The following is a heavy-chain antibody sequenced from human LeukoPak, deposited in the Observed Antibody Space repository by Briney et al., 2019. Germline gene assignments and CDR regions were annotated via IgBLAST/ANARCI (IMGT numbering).Heavy chain of an antibody. D-gene: IGHD4-17*01. CDR1: GFTFSDYY. V-gene: IGHV3-11*01. Sequence: GGSLRLSCAASGFTFSDYYMSWIRQAPGKGLEWVSYISSSGSTIYYADSVKGRFTTSRDNAKNSLYLQMNSLRAEDTAVYYCARIKQSDYGDPIYYYGMDVWGQGTTVTVSS. CDR3: ARIKQSDYGDPIYYYGMDV. J-gene: IGHJ6*02. CDR2: ISSSGSTI.